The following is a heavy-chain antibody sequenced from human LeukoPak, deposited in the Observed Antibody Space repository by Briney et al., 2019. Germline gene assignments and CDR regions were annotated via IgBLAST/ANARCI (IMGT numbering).Heavy chain of an antibody. CDR1: GFTFSSYE. CDR3: ARQSVGLGYYFDY. V-gene: IGHV3-48*03. D-gene: IGHD1-26*01. J-gene: IGHJ4*02. Sequence: GGSLRLSWAASGFTFSSYEMNWVGRAPGKGLGWVSYISSSVSTIYYADSVKGRFTISRDNAKNSLYLQMNSLRAEDTAVYYCARQSVGLGYYFDYWGQGTLVTVSS. CDR2: ISSSVSTI.